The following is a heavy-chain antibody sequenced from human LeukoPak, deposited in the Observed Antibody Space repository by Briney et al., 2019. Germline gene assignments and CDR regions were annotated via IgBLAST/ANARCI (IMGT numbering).Heavy chain of an antibody. V-gene: IGHV3-74*03. Sequence: QTGGSLRLSCAASGFTFTTYWMHWARQAPGKGLVWVSRISSDGIITTYADSVKGRFTISRDNAKNTLYLQMDSLRVEDTAVYYCARDNQPWGDYVGYAFDIWGQGTMVTVSS. CDR1: GFTFTTYW. CDR2: ISSDGIIT. CDR3: ARDNQPWGDYVGYAFDI. J-gene: IGHJ3*02. D-gene: IGHD4-17*01.